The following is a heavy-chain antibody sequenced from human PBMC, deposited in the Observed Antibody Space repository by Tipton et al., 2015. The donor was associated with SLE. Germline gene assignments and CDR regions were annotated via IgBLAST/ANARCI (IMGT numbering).Heavy chain of an antibody. D-gene: IGHD3-3*01. Sequence: TLSLTCSVSGYSISSGYYWGWIRQPPGKGLEWIGTIYSSGTTDYNPSLKSRATISADMSKNQFSLNLNSVTASDTAVYYCARDTDLDYNFRSGYIGPVNYWGQGTLVTVSS. J-gene: IGHJ4*02. CDR3: ARDTDLDYNFRSGYIGPVNY. CDR1: GYSISSGYY. V-gene: IGHV4-38-2*02. CDR2: IYSSGTT.